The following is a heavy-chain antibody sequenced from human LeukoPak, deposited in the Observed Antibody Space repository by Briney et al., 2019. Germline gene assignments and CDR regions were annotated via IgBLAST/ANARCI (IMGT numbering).Heavy chain of an antibody. D-gene: IGHD6-6*01. CDR1: GGTFSSYA. CDR3: ARLSIAARPLDV. J-gene: IGHJ6*04. V-gene: IGHV1-69*13. Sequence: SVKVSCKASGGTFSSYAISWVRQAPGQGLEWMGGIIPIFGTANYAQKFQGRVTITADESTGTAYMELSSLRSEDTAVYYCARLSIAARPLDVWGKGTTVTVSS. CDR2: IIPIFGTA.